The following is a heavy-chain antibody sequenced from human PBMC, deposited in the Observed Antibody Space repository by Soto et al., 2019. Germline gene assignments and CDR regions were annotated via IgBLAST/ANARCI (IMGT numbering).Heavy chain of an antibody. V-gene: IGHV6-1*01. D-gene: IGHD2-15*01. J-gene: IGHJ4*02. CDR2: KYYRSKWYN. CDR3: ARVVRGGGSSGGHQYFDY. CDR1: WDSVSSNSAA. Sequence: SQTLSLTCAISWDSVSSNSAAWNWIRQSPSRGLEWLGRKYYRSKWYNDYAVSVKSRITINPDTSKNQFSLQLNSVTPEDTAVWYCARVVRGGGSSGGHQYFDYWGQGNLVTVSS.